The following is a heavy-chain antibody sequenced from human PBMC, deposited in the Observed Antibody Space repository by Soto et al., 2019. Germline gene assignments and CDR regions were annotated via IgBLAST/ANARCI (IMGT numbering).Heavy chain of an antibody. D-gene: IGHD2-15*01. CDR3: AKDRMDHNSVWDPFDI. CDR2: IIPIFGTA. V-gene: IGHV1-69*06. CDR1: GGTFSSYA. Sequence: GASVKVTSKAPGGTFSSYAISWARQAPGQGLEWMGGIIPIFGTANYAQKFQGRVTITADKSTSTAYMELSSLRAEDTAVYYCAKDRMDHNSVWDPFDIWGQGTAVTVSS. J-gene: IGHJ3*02.